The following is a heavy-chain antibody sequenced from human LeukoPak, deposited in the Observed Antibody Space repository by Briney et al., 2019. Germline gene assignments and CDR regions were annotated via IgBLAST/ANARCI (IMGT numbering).Heavy chain of an antibody. V-gene: IGHV3-13*01. CDR1: GFTFSNYD. D-gene: IGHD6-19*01. CDR3: AREIAVAGTWYFDL. J-gene: IGHJ2*01. Sequence: GGSVRLSCAASGFTFSNYDMHWVRQATGKGLEWVSGISTAGETNYPGSVKGRFTISRENAKNSVYLQMDSLRAGDTAVYYCAREIAVAGTWYFDLWGRGTLVTVSS. CDR2: ISTAGET.